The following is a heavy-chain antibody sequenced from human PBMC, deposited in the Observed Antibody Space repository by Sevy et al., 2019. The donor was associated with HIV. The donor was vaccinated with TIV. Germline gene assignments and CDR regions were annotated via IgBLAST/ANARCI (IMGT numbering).Heavy chain of an antibody. CDR3: AREDRSPDGQPYFDY. CDR2: ISSGGSTK. D-gene: IGHD6-13*01. V-gene: IGHV3-11*01. CDR1: GFTFSDHY. Sequence: GGSLRLSCAASGFTFSDHYMSWIRQAPGKGLEWVSFISSGGSTKYYGDSVRGRFTISRDNAKNSLYLQMNSMRAEDTAVYYSAREDRSPDGQPYFDYWGQGTLVTGSS. J-gene: IGHJ4*02.